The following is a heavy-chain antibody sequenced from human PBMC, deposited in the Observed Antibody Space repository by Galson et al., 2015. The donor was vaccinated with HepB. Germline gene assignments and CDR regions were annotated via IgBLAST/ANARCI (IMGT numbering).Heavy chain of an antibody. CDR1: GFTFSSYA. Sequence: SLRLSCAASGFTFSSYAMSWVRQAPGKGLEWVSAISGSGGSTYYADSVKGRFTISRDNSKNTLYLQMNSLRAEDTAVYYCAKDGTYYYDSSGDPWGQGTLVTVSS. CDR3: AKDGTYYYDSSGDP. V-gene: IGHV3-23*01. J-gene: IGHJ5*02. CDR2: ISGSGGST. D-gene: IGHD3-22*01.